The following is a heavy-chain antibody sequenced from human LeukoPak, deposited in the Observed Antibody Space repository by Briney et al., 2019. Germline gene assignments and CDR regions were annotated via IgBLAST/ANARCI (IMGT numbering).Heavy chain of an antibody. D-gene: IGHD2-15*01. J-gene: IGHJ6*03. CDR2: INHSGST. CDR1: GGSFSTYY. V-gene: IGHV4-34*01. Sequence: SETLSLTCAVYGGSFSTYYWSWIRQPPGKGLEWIGEINHSGSTNYNPSLKSRVTISVDTSKNQFSLKLSSVTAADTAVYYCARTTEGYCRGRSCYSYYYYMDVRGKGTTVTVSS. CDR3: ARTTEGYCRGRSCYSYYYYMDV.